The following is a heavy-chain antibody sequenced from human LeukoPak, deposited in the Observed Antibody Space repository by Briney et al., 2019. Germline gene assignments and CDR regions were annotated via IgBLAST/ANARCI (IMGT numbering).Heavy chain of an antibody. J-gene: IGHJ5*02. D-gene: IGHD6-13*01. CDR1: GGTFSSYT. V-gene: IGHV1-69*04. CDR3: ARDLWNSSKGKYNWFDP. CDR2: IIPILGIA. Sequence: ASAKVSCKASGGTFSSYTISWVRQAPGQGLEWMGRIIPILGIANYAQKFQGRVTITADKSTSTAYMELSSLRSEDTAVYYCARDLWNSSKGKYNWFDPWGQGTLVTVSS.